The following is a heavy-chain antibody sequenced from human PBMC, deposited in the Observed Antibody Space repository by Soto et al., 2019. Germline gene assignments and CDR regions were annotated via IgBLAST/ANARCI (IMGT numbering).Heavy chain of an antibody. J-gene: IGHJ5*02. CDR1: GLTFSSYW. CDR3: AKEKISTSCCNWFDP. CDR2: INSDGSST. D-gene: IGHD2-2*01. V-gene: IGHV3-74*01. Sequence: PGGSLRLSCAASGLTFSSYWMHWVRQAPGKGLVWVSRINSDGSSTNYADSVKGRFTISRDNSKNTLYLQMNSLRAEDTAVYYCAKEKISTSCCNWFDPWGQGTLVTVSS.